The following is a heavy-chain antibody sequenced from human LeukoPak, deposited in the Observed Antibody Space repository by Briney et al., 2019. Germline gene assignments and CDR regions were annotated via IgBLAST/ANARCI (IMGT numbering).Heavy chain of an antibody. CDR1: GGSISSGGYS. Sequence: SQTLSLTCTVSGGSISSGGYSWSWIRQHPGKGLEWIGYIYYSGSTYYNPSLKSRVTISVDTSKNQFSLKLSSVTAADTAVYNCAREPAYCSSTSCYPYYFDYWGQGTLVTVSS. CDR3: AREPAYCSSTSCYPYYFDY. V-gene: IGHV4-31*03. D-gene: IGHD2-2*01. CDR2: IYYSGST. J-gene: IGHJ4*02.